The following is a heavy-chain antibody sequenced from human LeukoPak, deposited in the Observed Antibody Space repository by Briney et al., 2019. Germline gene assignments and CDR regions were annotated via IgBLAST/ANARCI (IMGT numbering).Heavy chain of an antibody. CDR1: GFTFRLYS. CDR2: IRSTDGAI. Sequence: PGGSLRLSCAASGFTFRLYSMNWVRQAPGKGLEWLSYIRSTDGAIVYADSVKGRFTISRDDAKNSLYLQMNSLRDEDTAVYYYARDRDWAFDYWGQGTLITVSS. V-gene: IGHV3-48*02. CDR3: ARDRDWAFDY. J-gene: IGHJ4*02. D-gene: IGHD3-9*01.